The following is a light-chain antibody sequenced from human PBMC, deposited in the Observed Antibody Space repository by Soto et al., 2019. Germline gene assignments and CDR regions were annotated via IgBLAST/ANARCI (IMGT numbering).Light chain of an antibody. CDR3: QQYYSKPLT. J-gene: IGKJ4*01. CDR2: WAS. Sequence: DIVMTQSPDSLAVSLGERATINCKSSQSVLYSSNNKNYLGWYQQKVGQPPKLLIYWASTRESGVPDRFSGSGSGTDFTLTISSLQDEVVAVYYCQQYYSKPLTFGGGTKVEIK. CDR1: QSVLYSSNNKNY. V-gene: IGKV4-1*01.